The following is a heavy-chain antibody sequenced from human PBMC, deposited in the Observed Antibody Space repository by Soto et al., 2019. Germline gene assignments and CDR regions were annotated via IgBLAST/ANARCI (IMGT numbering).Heavy chain of an antibody. CDR2: IWYDGSNK. CDR3: ARDVDYSGYERNNFDY. J-gene: IGHJ4*02. Sequence: GGSLRLSCAASGFTFSSYGMHWVRQAPGKGLEWVAVIWYDGSNKYYADSVKGRFTISRDNSKNTLYLQMNSLRAEDTAVYYCARDVDYSGYERNNFDYWGQGTLVTVSS. V-gene: IGHV3-33*01. D-gene: IGHD5-12*01. CDR1: GFTFSSYG.